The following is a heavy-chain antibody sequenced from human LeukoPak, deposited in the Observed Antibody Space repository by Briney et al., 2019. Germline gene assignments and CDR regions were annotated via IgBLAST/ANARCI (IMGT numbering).Heavy chain of an antibody. CDR3: ARDSYYYDSSGYCFDY. CDR2: IYSGGST. D-gene: IGHD3-22*01. J-gene: IGHJ4*02. V-gene: IGHV3-53*01. Sequence: GGSLRLSCAASGFTVSSNYMSWVRQAPGKGLEWVSVIYSGGSTYYADSLKGRFTISRDNSKNTLYLQMNSLRAEDTAVYYCARDSYYYDSSGYCFDYWGQGTLVTVSS. CDR1: GFTVSSNY.